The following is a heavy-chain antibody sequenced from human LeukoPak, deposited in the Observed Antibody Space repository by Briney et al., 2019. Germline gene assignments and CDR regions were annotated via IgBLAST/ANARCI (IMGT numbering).Heavy chain of an antibody. CDR3: ARDTYGWNQLDS. CDR1: GFTFSGYW. J-gene: IGHJ4*02. D-gene: IGHD6-19*01. V-gene: IGHV3-7*01. Sequence: GGSLRLSCATSGFTFSGYWMTWVRQAPGKGLERVAHIKGDESETYYMDTVKSRLTISRDNTQSSLYLHRISLRVEDTAVYYCARDTYGWNQLDSWGQGTLVTVSS. CDR2: IKGDESET.